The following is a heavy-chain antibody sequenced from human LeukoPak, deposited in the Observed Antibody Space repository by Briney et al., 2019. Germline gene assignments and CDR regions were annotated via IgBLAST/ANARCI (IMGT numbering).Heavy chain of an antibody. D-gene: IGHD2-2*01. V-gene: IGHV3-30*03. CDR3: ARDLIDTTSLNWFDP. J-gene: IGHJ5*02. CDR2: ISYDGSNK. Sequence: GGSLRLSCAASGFTFSSYGMHWVRQAPGKGLEWVAVISYDGSNKYYADSVKGRFTISRDNSKNTLYLQMNSLRAEDTAVYYCARDLIDTTSLNWFDPWGQGTLVTVSS. CDR1: GFTFSSYG.